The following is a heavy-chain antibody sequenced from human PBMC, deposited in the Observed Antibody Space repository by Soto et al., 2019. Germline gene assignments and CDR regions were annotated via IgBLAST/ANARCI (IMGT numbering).Heavy chain of an antibody. J-gene: IGHJ6*02. D-gene: IGHD3-10*01. CDR1: GGSISSSNW. CDR3: ARDGEYGSGSYYTPPNYYYYGMDV. CDR2: IYHSGST. V-gene: IGHV4-4*02. Sequence: SETLSLTCAVSGGSISSSNWWSWVRQPPGKGLEWIGEIYHSGSTNYNPSLKSRVTISVDKSKNQFSLKLSSVTAADTAVYYCARDGEYGSGSYYTPPNYYYYGMDVWGQGTTVTVSS.